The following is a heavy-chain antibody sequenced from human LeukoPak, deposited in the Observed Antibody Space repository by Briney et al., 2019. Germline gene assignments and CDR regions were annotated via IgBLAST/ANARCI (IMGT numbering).Heavy chain of an antibody. CDR2: ISGSGGST. J-gene: IGHJ4*02. CDR3: AREPSYSSSWYTSCDY. CDR1: GFTFSSYA. D-gene: IGHD6-13*01. V-gene: IGHV3-23*01. Sequence: PGGSLRLSCAASGFTFSSYAMSWVRQAPGKGLEWVSAISGSGGSTYYADSVKGRFTISRDNAKNSLYPQMNSLRAEDTAVYYCAREPSYSSSWYTSCDYWGQGTLVTVSS.